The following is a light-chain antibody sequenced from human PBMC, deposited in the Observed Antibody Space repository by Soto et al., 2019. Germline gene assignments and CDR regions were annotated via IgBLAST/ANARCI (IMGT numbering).Light chain of an antibody. Sequence: QAVVTQPPSASGSPGQSVTISCTGTRSDVGGYNYVSWYQQHPGKAPKLMIYEVSKRPSGVPDRFSGSKSGNTASLTVSGLQAEDEADYYCSSYAGSNNLVFGGGTKLTVL. CDR3: SSYAGSNNLV. CDR1: RSDVGGYNY. V-gene: IGLV2-8*01. J-gene: IGLJ2*01. CDR2: EVS.